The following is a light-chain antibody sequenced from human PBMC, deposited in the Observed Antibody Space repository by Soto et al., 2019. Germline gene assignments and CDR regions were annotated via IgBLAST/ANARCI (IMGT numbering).Light chain of an antibody. J-gene: IGKJ1*01. CDR2: KVS. V-gene: IGKV2-30*02. Sequence: DVVMTQSPLSLPVTLGQPASISCRSSQSLVHSDGNTYLNWFQQRPGQSPRRLIYKVSNGDSGVPDRFSGSGSGTDFTLKISRVEAEDVGVYYCMQGTHWPWTFGQGTRVEIK. CDR1: QSLVHSDGNTY. CDR3: MQGTHWPWT.